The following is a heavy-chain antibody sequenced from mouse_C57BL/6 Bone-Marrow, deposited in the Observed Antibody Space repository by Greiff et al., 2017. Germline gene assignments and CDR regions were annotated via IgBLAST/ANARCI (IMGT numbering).Heavy chain of an antibody. J-gene: IGHJ1*03. Sequence: EVQLVESGGGLVQPGGSMKLSCVASGFTFSNYWMNWVRQSPEKGLEWVAQIRLKSDNYATHYAESVKGRFTISRDDSKSSVYLQMNNLRAEDTGIYYCTDGNYWYFDVWGTGTTVTVSS. CDR3: TDGNYWYFDV. CDR2: IRLKSDNYAT. D-gene: IGHD2-1*01. CDR1: GFTFSNYW. V-gene: IGHV6-3*01.